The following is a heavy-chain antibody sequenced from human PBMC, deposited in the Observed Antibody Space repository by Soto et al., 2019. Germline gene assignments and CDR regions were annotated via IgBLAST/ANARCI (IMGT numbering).Heavy chain of an antibody. D-gene: IGHD6-19*01. CDR2: INPNSGGT. V-gene: IGHV1-2*04. CDR3: ARGVPPTQWLVGGYYYGMDV. Sequence: APVKASCKASGYPFTGYYMHSVRQAPGQGLEWMGWINPNSGGTNYAQKVQGWVTMTRATSISTAYMELSRLRSDDTAVYYCARGVPPTQWLVGGYYYGMDVWGQGTTVTVSS. J-gene: IGHJ6*02. CDR1: GYPFTGYY.